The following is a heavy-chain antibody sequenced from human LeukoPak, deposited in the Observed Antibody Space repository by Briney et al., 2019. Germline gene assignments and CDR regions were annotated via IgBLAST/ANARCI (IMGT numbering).Heavy chain of an antibody. CDR1: GFTFSSYG. CDR3: AKGSEYSSSVFDY. J-gene: IGHJ4*02. Sequence: GRSLRLSCAASGFTFSSYGMNSVRQAPGKGLEWVAVIWYDGSNKYYADSVKGRFTISRDNSKNTLYLQMNSLRAEDTAVYYCAKGSEYSSSVFDYWGQGTLVTVSS. V-gene: IGHV3-33*06. CDR2: IWYDGSNK. D-gene: IGHD6-6*01.